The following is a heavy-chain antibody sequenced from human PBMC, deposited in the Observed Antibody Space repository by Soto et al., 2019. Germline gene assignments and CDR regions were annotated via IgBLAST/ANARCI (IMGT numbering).Heavy chain of an antibody. Sequence: ASVKVSCKASGGTFSSYAISWVRQAPGQGLEWMGGIIPIFGTANYAQKFQGRVTITADESTSTAYMELSSLRSEDTAVYYCARRERATSYYYYGMDVWGQGTTVTVSS. V-gene: IGHV1-69*13. J-gene: IGHJ6*02. CDR2: IIPIFGTA. CDR3: ARRERATSYYYYGMDV. CDR1: GGTFSSYA. D-gene: IGHD1-26*01.